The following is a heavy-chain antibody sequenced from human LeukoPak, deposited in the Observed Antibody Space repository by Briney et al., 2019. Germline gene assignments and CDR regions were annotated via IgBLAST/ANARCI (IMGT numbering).Heavy chain of an antibody. CDR2: IYYSGST. D-gene: IGHD3-3*01. J-gene: IGHJ3*02. V-gene: IGHV4-59*01. CDR3: AGVGNHDFWSGSGGAFDI. CDR1: GGSISSYY. Sequence: SETLSLTCTVSGGSISSYYWSWIRQPPGKGLEWIGYIYYSGSTNYNPSLKSRVTISVDTSKNQFSLKLSSVTAADTAVYYCAGVGNHDFWSGSGGAFDIWGQGTMVTVSS.